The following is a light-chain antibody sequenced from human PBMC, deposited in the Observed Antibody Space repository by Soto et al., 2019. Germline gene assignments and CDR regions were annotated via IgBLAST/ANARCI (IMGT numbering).Light chain of an antibody. Sequence: DIQMTQSPSSLSASVGDRVTITCRASQNIYNYVTWYQQTPGKAPKLLIHVASSLQSGVPSRFSGSGSGTDFTLIISRLQPEDFATYYCQKCYLAPRTFGGGTKVEIK. J-gene: IGKJ4*01. V-gene: IGKV1-39*01. CDR3: QKCYLAPRT. CDR2: VAS. CDR1: QNIYNY.